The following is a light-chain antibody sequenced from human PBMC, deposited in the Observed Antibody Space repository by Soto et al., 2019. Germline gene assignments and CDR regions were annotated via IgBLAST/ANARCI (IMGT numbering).Light chain of an antibody. Sequence: QSALTQPASVSGSPGQSITISCTGTSSDVGSHNLVSWYQQHPGQAPKLMIYDVTKRPLGVSTRFSASKSGNTASLTISGLQAADEADYYCCSYGGSRAVFGGGTQLTVL. CDR3: CSYGGSRAV. J-gene: IGLJ7*01. V-gene: IGLV2-23*02. CDR1: SSDVGSHNL. CDR2: DVT.